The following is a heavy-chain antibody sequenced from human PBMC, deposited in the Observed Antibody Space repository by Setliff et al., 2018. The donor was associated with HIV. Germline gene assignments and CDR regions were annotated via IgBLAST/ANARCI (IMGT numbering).Heavy chain of an antibody. CDR2: IRYDGSNK. CDR3: ARGPQYNFWGGYLGL. J-gene: IGHJ4*02. D-gene: IGHD3-3*01. Sequence: LRLSCTASGFTFSSYGMHWVRQAPGKGLEWVAFIRYDGSNKYYADSVKGRFTISRDNAKNTVYLQLTSLRAEDTAVYYCARGPQYNFWGGYLGLWGQGTLVTVSS. CDR1: GFTFSSYG. V-gene: IGHV3-30*02.